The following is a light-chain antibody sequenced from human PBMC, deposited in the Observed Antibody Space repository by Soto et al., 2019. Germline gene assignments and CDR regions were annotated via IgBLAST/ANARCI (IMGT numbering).Light chain of an antibody. CDR3: QQRSSWPRT. V-gene: IGKV3-11*01. CDR1: RSVSSI. Sequence: EVVVTQSPATLSLSPGERATLSCRTSRSVSSILVWYQQKPGQAPRLLIYAASKRAPGIPARFSGSGSGTDFTLFNSSLEPEDFAVYYCQQRSSWPRTFGGGTKVEIK. J-gene: IGKJ4*01. CDR2: AAS.